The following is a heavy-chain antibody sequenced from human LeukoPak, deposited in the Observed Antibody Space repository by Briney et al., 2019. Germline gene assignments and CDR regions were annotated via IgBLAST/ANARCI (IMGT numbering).Heavy chain of an antibody. J-gene: IGHJ4*02. Sequence: SETLSLTCAVSGDFISSSNWWSWVRQPPGKGLEWIGEMYHSGSTNYSPSLKSRVTVSLDKSKNQFSLKLSSVTAADTAVYYCARDPRDGYAFDYWGQGTLVTVSS. V-gene: IGHV4-4*02. D-gene: IGHD5-24*01. CDR2: MYHSGST. CDR3: ARDPRDGYAFDY. CDR1: GDFISSSNW.